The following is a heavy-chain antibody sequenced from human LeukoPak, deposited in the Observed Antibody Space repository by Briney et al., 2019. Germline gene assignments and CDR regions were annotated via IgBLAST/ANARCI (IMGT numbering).Heavy chain of an antibody. CDR2: MNPHTGNT. J-gene: IGHJ4*02. V-gene: IGHV1-8*01. CDR3: TRKPFPGNY. Sequence: GASVKVSCKASGYTFTTYDIHWVRQAFGQGLEWMGWMNPHTGNTGFAQKFQGRVTLTTDTSINTAYMELSNLTSDDTAVYFCTRKPFPGNYWGQGSLVIVSS. D-gene: IGHD3-10*01. CDR1: GYTFTTYD.